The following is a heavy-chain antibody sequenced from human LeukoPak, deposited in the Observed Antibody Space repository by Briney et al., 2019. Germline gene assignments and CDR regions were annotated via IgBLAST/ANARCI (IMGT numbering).Heavy chain of an antibody. CDR3: AKDQEEPRGWFDP. CDR2: ISYGDGST. J-gene: IGHJ5*02. V-gene: IGHV3-23*01. CDR1: GFTFSNYA. Sequence: GGSLRLSCETSGFTFSNYAMSWVRQAPGRGLEWVSGISYGDGSTYYADSVKGRFTISRDNSKNTLYLQMNSLRAEDTAVYYCAKDQEEPRGWFDPWGQGTLVTVSS.